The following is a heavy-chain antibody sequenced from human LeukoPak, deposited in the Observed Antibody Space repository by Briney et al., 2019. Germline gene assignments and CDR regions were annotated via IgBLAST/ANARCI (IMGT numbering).Heavy chain of an antibody. CDR1: GFTFSSYA. Sequence: PGGSLRLSCAASGFTFSSYAISWVRQAPGQGLEWMGRIIPILGIANYAQKFQGRVTITADKSTSTAYMELSSLRSEDTAVYYCARHGSGSDDAFDVWGQGTMVTVSS. D-gene: IGHD3-10*01. CDR2: IIPILGIA. CDR3: ARHGSGSDDAFDV. J-gene: IGHJ3*01. V-gene: IGHV1-69*04.